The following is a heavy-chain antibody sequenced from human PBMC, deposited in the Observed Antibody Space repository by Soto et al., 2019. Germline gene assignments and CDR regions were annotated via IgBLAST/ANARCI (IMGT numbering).Heavy chain of an antibody. J-gene: IGHJ6*03. CDR2: ISGSGGST. CDR1: GFTFSSYA. CDR3: AKGLEGYYYYYMDV. V-gene: IGHV3-23*01. D-gene: IGHD1-1*01. Sequence: GGSLRLSCAASGFTFSSYAMSWVRQAPGKGLEWVSAISGSGGSTYYADSVKGRFTISRDNSKNTLYLQMNSLRAEDTAVYYCAKGLEGYYYYYMDVWGKGTTVTVSS.